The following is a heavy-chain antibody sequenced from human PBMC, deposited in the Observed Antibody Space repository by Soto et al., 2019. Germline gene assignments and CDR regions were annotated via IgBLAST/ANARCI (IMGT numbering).Heavy chain of an antibody. V-gene: IGHV1-69*01. CDR3: ARGGSPYVWFNEF. CDR1: GDIFSSYA. Sequence: QEQLVQSGPEVKKPGSSVKVSCKASGDIFSSYAISWVRQAPGQGLEWLGGIIPVFGTTNYAEKFQGRVTITADESTNTAYMELSSLRSGDTAMYYCARGGSPYVWFNEFWGQGTLDTVSS. J-gene: IGHJ4*02. CDR2: IIPVFGTT. D-gene: IGHD3-16*01.